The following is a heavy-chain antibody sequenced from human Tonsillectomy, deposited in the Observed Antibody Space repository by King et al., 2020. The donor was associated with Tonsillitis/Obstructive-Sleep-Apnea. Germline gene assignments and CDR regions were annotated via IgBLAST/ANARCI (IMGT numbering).Heavy chain of an antibody. V-gene: IGHV3-53*01. Sequence: VQLVESGGGLIQPGGSLRLSCAASGFTVSSNYMSWVRQAPGKGLEWVSVIYSGGSTYYADSVKGRFTISRDNSKNTLYLQMNSHRAEDTAVYYCARDQDYGSGSYFHYYYYMDVWGKGTTVTVSS. D-gene: IGHD3-10*01. CDR2: IYSGGST. CDR3: ARDQDYGSGSYFHYYYYMDV. J-gene: IGHJ6*03. CDR1: GFTVSSNY.